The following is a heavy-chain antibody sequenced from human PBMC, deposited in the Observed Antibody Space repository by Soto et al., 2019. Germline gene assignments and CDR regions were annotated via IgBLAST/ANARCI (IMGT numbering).Heavy chain of an antibody. V-gene: IGHV3-74*01. CDR3: ARAQRGSTVTPLGY. CDR2: INSDGSST. Sequence: EVQLVESGGGLVQPGGALRLSCAASGFTFSSYWMHWVRQAPGKGLGWVSRINSDGSSTSYADSAKGRFTISGDNAKNTLYLQMNSLRAEDTAVYYCARAQRGSTVTPLGYWGQGTLVTVSS. CDR1: GFTFSSYW. D-gene: IGHD4-17*01. J-gene: IGHJ4*02.